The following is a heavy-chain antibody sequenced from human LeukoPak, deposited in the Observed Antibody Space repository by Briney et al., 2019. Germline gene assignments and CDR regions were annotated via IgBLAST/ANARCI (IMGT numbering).Heavy chain of an antibody. V-gene: IGHV3-23*01. CDR1: GFTFSNYA. Sequence: GGSLILSCAASGFTFSNYAMSWVRQVPGRGLEWVSTISSRGDSTYDADSVKGRFTISRDNSKNSLYLQMDNLRAEDTAVYYCVTTYYDFWSGYFPSDYWGQGTLVTVSS. CDR3: VTTYYDFWSGYFPSDY. CDR2: ISSRGDST. J-gene: IGHJ4*02. D-gene: IGHD3-3*01.